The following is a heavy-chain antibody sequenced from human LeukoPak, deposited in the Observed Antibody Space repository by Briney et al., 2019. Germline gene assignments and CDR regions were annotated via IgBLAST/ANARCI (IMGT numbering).Heavy chain of an antibody. V-gene: IGHV1-2*06. D-gene: IGHD5-12*01. CDR3: LGYNPSSHYLDY. J-gene: IGHJ4*02. CDR2: INPNSGGT. CDR1: GYSFTGYY. Sequence: GASVKVSCKASGYSFTGYYIHWVRQAPGHGLEWMGRINPNSGGTNYAQNFQARITMTRDTSISTAYMEVRGLTSDDTAIFYCLGYNPSSHYLDYWGQGTLVTVSS.